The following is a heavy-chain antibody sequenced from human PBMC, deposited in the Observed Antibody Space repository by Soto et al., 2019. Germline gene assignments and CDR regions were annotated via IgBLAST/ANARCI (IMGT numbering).Heavy chain of an antibody. V-gene: IGHV3-30*18. CDR1: GFIFTSYG. D-gene: IGHD5-18*01. CDR2: ISHDGTNK. Sequence: QVQLVESGGGVVQPGWSLRLSCAASGFIFTSYGMHWVRQAPGKGLEWVAVISHDGTNKYYGDSVKGRFTISRDISKNTLYLQMNSLRDEDRAVYYCAKARGYGYGPHDHYYGMDVWGQGTTVTVSS. CDR3: AKARGYGYGPHDHYYGMDV. J-gene: IGHJ6*02.